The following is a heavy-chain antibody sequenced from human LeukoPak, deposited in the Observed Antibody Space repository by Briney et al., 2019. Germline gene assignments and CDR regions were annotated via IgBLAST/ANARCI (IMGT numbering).Heavy chain of an antibody. CDR2: ISSSGSTI. CDR3: ARDQGRFKDCGGDCYAAFDI. D-gene: IGHD2-21*02. Sequence: PGGSLRLSCAASGFTFSSYEMNWVRQAPGKGLEWVSYISSSGSTIYYADSVKGRSTISRDNAKNSLYPQMNSLRAEDTAVYYCARDQGRFKDCGGDCYAAFDIWGQGTMVTVSS. CDR1: GFTFSSYE. V-gene: IGHV3-48*03. J-gene: IGHJ3*02.